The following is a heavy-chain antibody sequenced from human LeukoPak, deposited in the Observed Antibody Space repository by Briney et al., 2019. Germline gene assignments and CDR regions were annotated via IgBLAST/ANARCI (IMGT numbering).Heavy chain of an antibody. CDR2: IYHSGST. D-gene: IGHD2-15*01. V-gene: IGHV4-38-2*02. Sequence: PSETLSLTCTVSGYSISSGYYWGWIRQPPGKGLEWIGSIYHSGSTYYNPSLKSRVTISVDTSKNQFSLKLSSVTAADTAVYYCARGRLVVVVAATLNWFDPWGQGTLVTVSS. CDR1: GYSISSGYY. J-gene: IGHJ5*02. CDR3: ARGRLVVVVAATLNWFDP.